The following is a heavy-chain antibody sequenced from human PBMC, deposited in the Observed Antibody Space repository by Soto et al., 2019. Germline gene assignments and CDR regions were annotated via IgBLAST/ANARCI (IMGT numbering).Heavy chain of an antibody. CDR3: AKETHGHGGNDH. Sequence: QVQLVESGGGVVQPGRSLRLSCAASGFTFNTYGMHWVREAPGKGLEWVAVISGDENHKFYADSVKGRLTISRDNSQNTLFLEMNSLRVEDTAVYFCAKETHGHGGNDHWGQGTLVTVSS. J-gene: IGHJ5*02. V-gene: IGHV3-30*18. CDR1: GFTFNTYG. D-gene: IGHD2-15*01. CDR2: ISGDENHK.